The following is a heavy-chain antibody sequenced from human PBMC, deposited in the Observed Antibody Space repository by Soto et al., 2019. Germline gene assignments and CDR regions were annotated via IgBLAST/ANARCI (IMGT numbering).Heavy chain of an antibody. D-gene: IGHD6-13*01. CDR2: TYYRSKWYN. Sequence: PSQTLSLTCAISGDSVSSNSAAWNWIRQSPSRGLEWLGRTYYRSKWYNDYAVSVKSRITINPDTSKNQFSLQLNSVTPEDTAVYYCARARGSSWSKSPYYYYYGMDVWGQGTTVTVSS. J-gene: IGHJ6*02. CDR1: GDSVSSNSAA. CDR3: ARARGSSWSKSPYYYYYGMDV. V-gene: IGHV6-1*01.